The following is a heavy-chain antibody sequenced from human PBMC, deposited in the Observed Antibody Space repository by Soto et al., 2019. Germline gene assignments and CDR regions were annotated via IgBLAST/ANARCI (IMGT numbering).Heavy chain of an antibody. V-gene: IGHV3-33*01. Sequence: QVQLVESGGGVVQPGRSLRLSCAASGFTFSTYGMHWVRQAPGKGLEWVAVIWYDGGNNYYADSVKGRFTISSDNYMNTLYLQMNSLRAEDTAVYYCARDQGRGYSYGFDYWGQGTLVTVSS. J-gene: IGHJ4*02. CDR3: ARDQGRGYSYGFDY. CDR2: IWYDGGNN. D-gene: IGHD5-18*01. CDR1: GFTFSTYG.